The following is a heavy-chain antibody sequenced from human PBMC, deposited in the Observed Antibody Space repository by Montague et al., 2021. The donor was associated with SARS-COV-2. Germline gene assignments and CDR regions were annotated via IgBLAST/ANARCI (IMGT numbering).Heavy chain of an antibody. Sequence: SETLSLTCAVSGGSIRNYYWSWIRQPPGRGLELIAYIYDSGNVDYNPSLKSRVTILVDTSKNQFSLKLSSVTAADTAVYYCARFAYRLLFIASYYGMDVWGQGATVTVSS. D-gene: IGHD2-2*01. CDR2: IYDSGNV. CDR1: GGSIRNYY. CDR3: ARFAYRLLFIASYYGMDV. J-gene: IGHJ6*02. V-gene: IGHV4-59*08.